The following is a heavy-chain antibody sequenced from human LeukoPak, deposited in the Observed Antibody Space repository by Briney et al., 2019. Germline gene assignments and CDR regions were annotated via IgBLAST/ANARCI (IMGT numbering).Heavy chain of an antibody. Sequence: ASVKVSCKASGYTFTSYGISWVRQAPGQGLEWMGWISAYNGNTNYAQKLQGRVTMTTDTSTSTAYMELRSLRSDDTAVYYCARDHVNYDYVWGSYRSIDYWGQGTLVTVSS. J-gene: IGHJ4*02. CDR2: ISAYNGNT. CDR3: ARDHVNYDYVWGSYRSIDY. V-gene: IGHV1-18*01. CDR1: GYTFTSYG. D-gene: IGHD3-16*02.